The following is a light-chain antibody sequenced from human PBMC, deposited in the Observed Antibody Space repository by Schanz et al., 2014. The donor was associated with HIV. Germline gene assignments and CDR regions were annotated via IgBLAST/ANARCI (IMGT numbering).Light chain of an antibody. CDR1: SSDVGGYNY. J-gene: IGLJ2*01. CDR3: SSYTSFSTLI. V-gene: IGLV2-14*03. Sequence: QSALTQPTSVSGSPGQSIAISCTGTSSDVGGYNYVSWYQQHPGKAPKLMVYDVNYRPSGVSNRFSGSKSGNTASLTISGLQAEDEADYFCSSYTSFSTLIFGGGTKLTVL. CDR2: DVN.